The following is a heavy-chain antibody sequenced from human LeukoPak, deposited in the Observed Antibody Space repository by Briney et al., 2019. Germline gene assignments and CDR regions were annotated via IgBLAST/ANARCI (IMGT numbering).Heavy chain of an antibody. CDR1: GGSISSYY. D-gene: IGHD2-21*01. J-gene: IGHJ6*03. Sequence: SETLSLTCTVSGGSISSYYWSWIRQPPGKGLEWIGYIYYSGSTNYNPSLKSRVTISVDTSKNQFSLKLSSVTAADTAVYYCARGMVIPYYYYYYMDVWGKGTTVTVSS. CDR3: ARGMVIPYYYYYYMDV. CDR2: IYYSGST. V-gene: IGHV4-59*01.